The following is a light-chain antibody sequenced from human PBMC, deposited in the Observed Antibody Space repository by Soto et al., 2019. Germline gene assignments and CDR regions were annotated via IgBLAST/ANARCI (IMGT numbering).Light chain of an antibody. CDR3: QKYNNWPPIT. V-gene: IGKV3-15*01. CDR2: GAS. J-gene: IGKJ5*01. Sequence: EIVLTQSPATLSSFPGDRVTLSCRASQSVSSYLAWYQQKPGQAPRLLIYGASNRATGIPARFSGSGSGTEFTLTISRLQSEDFAVYYCQKYNNWPPITFGQGTRLEIK. CDR1: QSVSSY.